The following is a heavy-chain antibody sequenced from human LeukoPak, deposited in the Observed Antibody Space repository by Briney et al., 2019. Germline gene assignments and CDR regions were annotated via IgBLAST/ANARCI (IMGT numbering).Heavy chain of an antibody. V-gene: IGHV1-18*01. CDR2: ISAYNGNT. CDR1: GYTFTSYG. CDR3: ARATRYYYYMDV. Sequence: GASVKVSCKASGYTFTSYGISWVRQAPGQGLEWMGWISAYNGNTNYAQKFQGRVTITRNTSISTAYMELSSLRSKDTAVYYCARATRYYYYMDVWGKGTTVTVSS. J-gene: IGHJ6*03.